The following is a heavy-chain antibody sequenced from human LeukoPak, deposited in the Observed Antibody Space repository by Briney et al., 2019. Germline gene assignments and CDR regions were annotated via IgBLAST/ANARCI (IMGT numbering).Heavy chain of an antibody. CDR3: ARGSYYYGSGSYYESYYFDY. CDR1: GFTFSSYW. V-gene: IGHV3-7*03. CDR2: IKQDGSEK. Sequence: PGGSLRLSGAASGFTFSSYWMSWVRQAPGKGLEWVANIKQDGSEKYYVDSVKGRFTISRDNAKNSLYLQMNSLRAEDTAVYYCARGSYYYGSGSYYESYYFDYWGQGTLVTVSS. J-gene: IGHJ4*02. D-gene: IGHD3-10*01.